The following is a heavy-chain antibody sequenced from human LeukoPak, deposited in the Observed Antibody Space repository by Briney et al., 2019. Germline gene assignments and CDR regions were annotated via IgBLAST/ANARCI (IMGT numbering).Heavy chain of an antibody. CDR2: ISSSGSTI. Sequence: PGGSLRLSCAASGFTFSSYSMNWVRQAPGKGLEWVSSISSSGSTIYYADSVKGRFTISRDNSKNTLYLQMNSLRAEDTAVYYCAKEYNVGANGGVFDYWGQGTLVTVSS. CDR3: AKEYNVGANGGVFDY. V-gene: IGHV3-48*01. CDR1: GFTFSSYS. D-gene: IGHD1-26*01. J-gene: IGHJ4*02.